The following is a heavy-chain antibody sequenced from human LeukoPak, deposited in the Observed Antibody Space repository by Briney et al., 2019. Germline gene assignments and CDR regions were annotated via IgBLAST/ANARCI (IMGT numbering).Heavy chain of an antibody. V-gene: IGHV4-59*01. CDR3: ARRGESYETWGDYYFDY. CDR2: IYYSGST. CDR1: GGSISSYY. J-gene: IGHJ4*02. D-gene: IGHD1-26*01. Sequence: KPSETLSLTCTVSGGSISSYYWSWIRQPPGKGLEWIGYIYYSGSTNYNPSLKSRVTISVDTSKNQFSLKLSSVTAADTAVYYCARRGESYETWGDYYFDYWGQGTLVTVSS.